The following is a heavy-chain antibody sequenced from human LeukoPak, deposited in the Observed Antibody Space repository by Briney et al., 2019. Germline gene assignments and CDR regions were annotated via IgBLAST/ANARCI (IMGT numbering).Heavy chain of an antibody. CDR2: MNPNSGNT. J-gene: IGHJ4*02. Sequence: ASVKVSCKASGCTSTSHDINWVRQATGQGLEWMGWMNPNSGNTGYAQKFQGRVTMTRNTSISTAYMELSSLRSEDTAVYYCARASGPTAADLDYWGQGTLVTVSS. CDR3: ARASGPTAADLDY. D-gene: IGHD4-17*01. V-gene: IGHV1-8*01. CDR1: GCTSTSHD.